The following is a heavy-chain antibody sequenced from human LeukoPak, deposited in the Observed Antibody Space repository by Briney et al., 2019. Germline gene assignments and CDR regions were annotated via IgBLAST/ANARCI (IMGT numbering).Heavy chain of an antibody. CDR2: IYENGGTT. CDR3: AKDFRIGYSAHFDY. V-gene: IGHV3-23*01. J-gene: IGHJ4*02. CDR1: GFTFRSHA. Sequence: GGSLRLSCVGSGFTFRSHAMSWVRQAPAKGLEFVSSIYENGGTTYYADSVKGRFSISRDNSKNTLYLQMDSLRGEDTAVYYCAKDFRIGYSAHFDYWGQGALVTVSS. D-gene: IGHD2-21*01.